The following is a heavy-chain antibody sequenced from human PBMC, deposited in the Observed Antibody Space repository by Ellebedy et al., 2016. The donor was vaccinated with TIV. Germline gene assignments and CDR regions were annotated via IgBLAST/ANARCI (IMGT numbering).Heavy chain of an antibody. CDR3: ARERGQLVLEYYYYYGMDV. V-gene: IGHV1-46*01. CDR1: GYTFTSYY. J-gene: IGHJ6*02. Sequence: ASVKVSCKASGYTFTSYYMHWVRQAPGQGLEWMGIINPSGGSTSYAQKFQGRVTMTRDTSTSTVYMELSSLRSEDTAVYYCARERGQLVLEYYYYYGMDVWGQGTTVTVSS. CDR2: INPSGGST. D-gene: IGHD6-6*01.